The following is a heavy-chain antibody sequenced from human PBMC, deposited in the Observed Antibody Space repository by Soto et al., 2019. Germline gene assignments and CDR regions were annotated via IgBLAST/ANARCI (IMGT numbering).Heavy chain of an antibody. CDR2: FIPILDMA. V-gene: IGHV1-69*02. Sequence: QVQVVHSGAEVKKPESSVKVSCKPSGGTFNTYTVNWVRLAPGHGLEWMGRFIPILDMANYAQKFQDRVTITADRSTFTAYMELNSLTSDDTAVYYCAITYCRDNSCPRDFDFWGPGTRVTVSS. D-gene: IGHD2-21*01. CDR3: AITYCRDNSCPRDFDF. J-gene: IGHJ4*02. CDR1: GGTFNTYT.